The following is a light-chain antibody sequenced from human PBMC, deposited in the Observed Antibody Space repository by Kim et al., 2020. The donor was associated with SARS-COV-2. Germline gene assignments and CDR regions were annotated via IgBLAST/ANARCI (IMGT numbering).Light chain of an antibody. CDR3: SSYTSSSTLYV. V-gene: IGLV2-14*03. CDR2: DVS. J-gene: IGLJ1*01. CDR1: SSDLGGYSY. Sequence: QSALTQPASVSGSSGQSITISCTGTSSDLGGYSYVSWYQQHPGKAPKLMIYDVSNRPSGVSNRFSGSKSGNTASLTISGLQAEDEADYYCSSYTSSSTLYVFGTGTKVTVL.